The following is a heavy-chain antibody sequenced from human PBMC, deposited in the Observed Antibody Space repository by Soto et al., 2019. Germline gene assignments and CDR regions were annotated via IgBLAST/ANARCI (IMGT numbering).Heavy chain of an antibody. D-gene: IGHD6-13*01. J-gene: IGHJ4*02. V-gene: IGHV1-18*01. Sequence: QVQLVQSGAEVKKPGASVKVSCKASGYTFTSYGISWVRQAPGQGLEWMGWTSAYNGDTDYAHNLQGRVTLTTDTPTTTAYTERRILRSDDTAVYNWARGASSLPGFYWGQGTLVTVSS. CDR1: GYTFTSYG. CDR3: ARGASSLPGFY. CDR2: TSAYNGDT.